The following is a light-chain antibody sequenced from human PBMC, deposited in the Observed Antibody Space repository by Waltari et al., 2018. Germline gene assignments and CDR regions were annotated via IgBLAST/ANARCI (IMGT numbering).Light chain of an antibody. CDR1: SSDVGGYNY. CDR2: DVS. CDR3: SSYTSSSTWV. V-gene: IGLV2-14*03. Sequence: QSALTQPASVSGSPGQSITLSCTGTSSDVGGYNYVSWYQQHPGKAPNLLIYDVSNRPSGVSNRISGSKSGNTASLTISGLQAEDEADYYCSSYTSSSTWVFGGGTKLTVL. J-gene: IGLJ3*02.